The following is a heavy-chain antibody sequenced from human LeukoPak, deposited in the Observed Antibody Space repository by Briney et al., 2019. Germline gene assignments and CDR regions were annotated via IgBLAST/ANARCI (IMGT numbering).Heavy chain of an antibody. CDR1: GGSISSYY. CDR3: ARSGSVSSAYYYYGMDV. V-gene: IGHV4-59*08. Sequence: SETLSLTCTVSGGSISSYYWSWIRQPPGKGLEGIGYIYYSGSTNYNPSLKSRVTISVDTSKNQFSLKLSSVTAADTAVYYCARSGSVSSAYYYYGMDVWGQGTTVTVSS. CDR2: IYYSGST. D-gene: IGHD1-26*01. J-gene: IGHJ6*02.